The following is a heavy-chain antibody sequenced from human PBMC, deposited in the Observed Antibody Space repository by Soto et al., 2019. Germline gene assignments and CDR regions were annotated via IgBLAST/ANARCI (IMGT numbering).Heavy chain of an antibody. CDR3: TRESPQYSSSGGDYYYYGMDV. V-gene: IGHV3-49*04. D-gene: IGHD6-6*01. CDR2: IRSKAYGGTT. CDR1: GFTFGDYA. J-gene: IGHJ6*02. Sequence: PVGSLRLSCTASGFTFGDYAMSWVRQAPGKGLEWVGFIRSKAYGGTTEYAASVKGRFTISRDDSKSIAYLQMNSLKTEDTAVYYCTRESPQYSSSGGDYYYYGMDVWGQGTTVTVSS.